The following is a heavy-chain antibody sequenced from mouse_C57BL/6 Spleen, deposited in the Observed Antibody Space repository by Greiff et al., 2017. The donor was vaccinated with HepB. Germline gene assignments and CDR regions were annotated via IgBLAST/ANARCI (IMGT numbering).Heavy chain of an antibody. J-gene: IGHJ3*01. V-gene: IGHV1-15*01. D-gene: IGHD2-4*01. CDR1: GYTFTDYE. CDR3: TRFDDYDGAFAY. Sequence: QVQLQQSGAELVRPGASVTLSCKASGYTFTDYEMHWVKQTPVHGLEWIGAIDPETGGTAYNQKFKGKAILTADKSSSTAYMELRSLTSEDSAVYYCTRFDDYDGAFAYWGQGTLVTVSA. CDR2: IDPETGGT.